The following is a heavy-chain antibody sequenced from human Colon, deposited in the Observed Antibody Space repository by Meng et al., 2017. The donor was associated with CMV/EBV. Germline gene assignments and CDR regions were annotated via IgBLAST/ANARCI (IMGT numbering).Heavy chain of an antibody. CDR2: IYDVGNI. V-gene: IGHV3-66*02. CDR1: GFSVGNNY. CDR3: ARGAFD. Sequence: LSLTCAASGFSVGNNYMNWVRQAPGKGLEWVSVIYDVGNIYYADSVKGRFFISRDSSKNMLYLQMNSLRPEDTALYYCARGAFDWGQGTQVTVSS. D-gene: IGHD2/OR15-2a*01. J-gene: IGHJ4*02.